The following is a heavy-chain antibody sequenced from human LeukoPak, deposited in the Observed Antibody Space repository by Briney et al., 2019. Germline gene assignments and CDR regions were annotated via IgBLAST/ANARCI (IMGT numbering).Heavy chain of an antibody. CDR3: ARESPYGGHQVFDY. J-gene: IGHJ4*02. D-gene: IGHD4/OR15-4a*01. Sequence: GGSLRLSCAASGFTFSSYSMNWVRQAPGKGLEWVSSISSSSSYIYYADSVKGRFTISRDNAKNSLYLQMNSLRAEDTAVYYCARESPYGGHQVFDYWGQGTLVTVSS. CDR2: ISSSSSYI. CDR1: GFTFSSYS. V-gene: IGHV3-21*01.